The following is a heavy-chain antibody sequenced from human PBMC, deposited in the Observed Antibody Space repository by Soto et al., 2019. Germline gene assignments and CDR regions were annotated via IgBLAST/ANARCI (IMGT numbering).Heavy chain of an antibody. D-gene: IGHD3-16*02. CDR3: ARYPSYRPHFDY. CDR2: IHPGWGA. CDR1: GGSISAYY. V-gene: IGHV4-4*08. Sequence: PSETLSLTCTISGGSISAYYWGWIRQPPGKGLEWIGYIHPGWGANYNPSLKSRVTISVDTSKNQFSLKLSSVTAADTAVYYCARYPSYRPHFDYWGQGTLVTVSS. J-gene: IGHJ4*02.